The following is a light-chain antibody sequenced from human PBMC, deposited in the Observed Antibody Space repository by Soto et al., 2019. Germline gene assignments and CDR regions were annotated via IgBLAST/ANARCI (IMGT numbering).Light chain of an antibody. CDR3: QQYHNWPPRT. V-gene: IGKV3-15*01. CDR1: QSVSSN. Sequence: EIVMTQSPATLSVSPGERVTLSCRANQSVSSNLAWYQQKPGQAPRLLIYGASTRATGIPARFSGGGSETEFTLTISSLQSEDFAVYYCQQYHNWPPRTFGQGTKVEIK. J-gene: IGKJ1*01. CDR2: GAS.